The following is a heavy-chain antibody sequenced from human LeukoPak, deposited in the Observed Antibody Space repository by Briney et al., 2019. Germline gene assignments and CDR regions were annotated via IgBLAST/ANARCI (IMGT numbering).Heavy chain of an antibody. J-gene: IGHJ4*02. CDR2: IYTSGST. D-gene: IGHD6-13*01. CDR1: GGSISSYY. Sequence: SETLSLTCTVSGGSISSYYWSWIRQPAGKGLEWIGRIYTSGSTNYNPSLKSRVTMSVDTSKNQFSLKLSSVTAADTAVYYCARDRGGPSAGYSSSWFDYWGQGTLVTVSS. V-gene: IGHV4-4*07. CDR3: ARDRGGPSAGYSSSWFDY.